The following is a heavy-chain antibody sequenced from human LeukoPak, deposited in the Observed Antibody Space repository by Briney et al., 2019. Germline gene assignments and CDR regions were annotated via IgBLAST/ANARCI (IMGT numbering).Heavy chain of an antibody. D-gene: IGHD6-19*01. CDR1: CGSISTNY. Sequence: SETLSLTCAVSCGSISTNYWTWIRQPPVKGLEYIGYIYYTGGTNYNPSLKSRVTISVDTSKNQFSLKLSSVTAADTAVYFCAKYGNSGWVIDNWGQGTLVTVSS. J-gene: IGHJ4*02. V-gene: IGHV4-59*08. CDR3: AKYGNSGWVIDN. CDR2: IYYTGGT.